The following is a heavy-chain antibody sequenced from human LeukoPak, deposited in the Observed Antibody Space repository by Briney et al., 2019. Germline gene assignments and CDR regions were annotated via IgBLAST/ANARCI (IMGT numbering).Heavy chain of an antibody. Sequence: SETLSLTCAVYGGSFSGYYWSWIRQPPGKGLEWIGEINHSGSTNYNPSLKSRVTISVDTSKNQFSLKLSSVTAADTAVYYCARRGVPIYDFWSGYYGYWGQGTLVTVSS. D-gene: IGHD3-3*01. V-gene: IGHV4-34*01. J-gene: IGHJ4*02. CDR2: INHSGST. CDR1: GGSFSGYY. CDR3: ARRGVPIYDFWSGYYGY.